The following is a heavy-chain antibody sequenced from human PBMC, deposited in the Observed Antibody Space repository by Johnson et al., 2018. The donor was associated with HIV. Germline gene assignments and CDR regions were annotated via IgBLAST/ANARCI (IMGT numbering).Heavy chain of an antibody. CDR3: GRILQSMGATRYAFDM. D-gene: IGHD1-26*01. Sequence: VQLVESGGGLVQPGRSLRLSCAASGFIFDDHGMTWVRQAPGKGLELVSGINWNGATPGSADSVKGRFTISRDNAQNSLYLQMNSLSAGDTAVYYCGRILQSMGATRYAFDMWGQGTMVTVSS. V-gene: IGHV3-20*04. J-gene: IGHJ3*02. CDR2: INWNGATP. CDR1: GFIFDDHG.